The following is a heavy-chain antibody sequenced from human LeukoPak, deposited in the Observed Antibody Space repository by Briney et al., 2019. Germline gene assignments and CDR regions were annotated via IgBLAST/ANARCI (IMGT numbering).Heavy chain of an antibody. V-gene: IGHV5-51*01. Sequence: GESLKISCKGSGYSFTSYWIGWVRQMPGKGLEWMGIIYPGDSDTRYSPSFQGQVTISADKSISTAYLQWSSLKASDTAMYYCARRHGGELDQFNWFDPWGQGTLVTVSS. J-gene: IGHJ5*02. D-gene: IGHD1/OR15-1a*01. CDR2: IYPGDSDT. CDR1: GYSFTSYW. CDR3: ARRHGGELDQFNWFDP.